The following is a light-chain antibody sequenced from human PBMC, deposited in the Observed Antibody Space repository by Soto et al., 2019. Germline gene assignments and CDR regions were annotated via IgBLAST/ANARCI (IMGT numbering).Light chain of an antibody. CDR3: QRYDSLPPT. CDR2: DAS. V-gene: IGKV1-33*01. J-gene: IGKJ5*01. CDR1: HDIKKS. Sequence: DIQMTQSPSSLSASVGDRVTITCQASHDIKKSLNWFQEKPGKAPKLLIYDASNLQTAVPSRFSGSGSGTHFTFTITGLQPEDVATYYCQRYDSLPPTFGQGTRLDIK.